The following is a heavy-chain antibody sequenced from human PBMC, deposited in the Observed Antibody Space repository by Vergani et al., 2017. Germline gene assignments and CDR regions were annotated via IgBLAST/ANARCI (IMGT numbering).Heavy chain of an antibody. Sequence: EVQLVESGGGLVKPGGSPRLSCAASGFTFSSYSMNWVRQAPGKGLEWASSISSSSSYIYYADSVKGRFTISRDNSKNTLYLQMNSLRAEDTAVYYCATEERGDAFDIWGQGTMVTVSS. J-gene: IGHJ3*02. D-gene: IGHD1-1*01. CDR3: ATEERGDAFDI. CDR1: GFTFSSYS. CDR2: ISSSSSYI. V-gene: IGHV3-21*04.